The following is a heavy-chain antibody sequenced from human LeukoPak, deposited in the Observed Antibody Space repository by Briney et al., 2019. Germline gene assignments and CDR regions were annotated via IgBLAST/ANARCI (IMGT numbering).Heavy chain of an antibody. D-gene: IGHD2-2*01. CDR1: GFTFSKFW. Sequence: GGSLRLSCAASGFTFSKFWMTWVRQAPGKGLEWLANIKQDGSEKNYVDSVKGRFTISRDNAKNSLFLQMNSLRAEDTAVYYRADPPVGYWGQGTLVTVSS. CDR3: ADPPVGY. CDR2: IKQDGSEK. V-gene: IGHV3-7*01. J-gene: IGHJ4*02.